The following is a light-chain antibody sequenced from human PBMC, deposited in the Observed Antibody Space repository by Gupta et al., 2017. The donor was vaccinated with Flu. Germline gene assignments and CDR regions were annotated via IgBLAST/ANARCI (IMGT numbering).Light chain of an antibody. CDR1: STNIGSNY. CDR2: RNN. V-gene: IGLV1-47*01. CDR3: AAWDGSLSGGV. Sequence: HSVITQPPSASGTPGQRVAISCSASSTNIGSNYVYWYQQLPGTAPKLLIYRNNQRPSGVPDRFSGSKSGTSASLTISGLRSEDEADYYCAAWDGSLSGGVFGGGTKLTVL. J-gene: IGLJ3*02.